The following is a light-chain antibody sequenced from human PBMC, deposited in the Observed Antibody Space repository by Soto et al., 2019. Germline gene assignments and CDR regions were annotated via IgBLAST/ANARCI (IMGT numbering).Light chain of an antibody. CDR2: GAS. CDR1: QSISRNY. CDR3: QQYVTSPPYT. Sequence: EIVLTQSPGTLSLSPGERATLSCRASQSISRNYLAWYQQKPGQAPSLLIYGASSRATGIPDRFSGGGSGADFTLTISSLEPEDFAMYYCQQYVTSPPYTFGQGTKLEIK. V-gene: IGKV3-20*01. J-gene: IGKJ2*01.